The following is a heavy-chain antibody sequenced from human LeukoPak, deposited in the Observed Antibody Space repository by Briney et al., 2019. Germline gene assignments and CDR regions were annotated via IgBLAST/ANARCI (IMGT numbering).Heavy chain of an antibody. V-gene: IGHV3-30*04. Sequence: GGSLRLSCAASGFTFSSYAMHWVRQAPGKGLEWVAVISYDGSNKFYADSVKGRFTISRDNAKNSLYLQMNSLRAEDTAVYYCAELGITMIGGVWGKGTTVTISS. D-gene: IGHD3-10*02. CDR1: GFTFSSYA. CDR2: ISYDGSNK. CDR3: AELGITMIGGV. J-gene: IGHJ6*04.